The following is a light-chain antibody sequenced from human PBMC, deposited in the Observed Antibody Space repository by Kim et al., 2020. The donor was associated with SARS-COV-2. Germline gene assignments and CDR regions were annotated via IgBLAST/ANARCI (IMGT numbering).Light chain of an antibody. CDR3: QQTYSTPLS. J-gene: IGKJ4*01. Sequence: ASVGDRVTITCRASQNINNYLNWYHQEPGKAPKLLISAASNLQSWVPSRFSGSGSGTDFTLTISSLQPEDFATYYCQQTYSTPLSFGGGTKVDIK. V-gene: IGKV1-39*01. CDR2: AAS. CDR1: QNINNY.